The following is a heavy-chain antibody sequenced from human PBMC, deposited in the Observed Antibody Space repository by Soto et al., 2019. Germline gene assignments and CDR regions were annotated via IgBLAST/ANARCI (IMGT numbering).Heavy chain of an antibody. CDR3: ARWFTYGKFEYFDY. D-gene: IGHD3-10*01. CDR1: GFTFSSDW. Sequence: GGSLRLSCAASGFTFSSDWMHWFRQAPGKGLVWVSRIDSGGRTTTYADSVKGRFTISRDNAKNTLYLQMNGLRAEDTALYYCARWFTYGKFEYFDYWGQGTQVTVSS. V-gene: IGHV3-74*01. CDR2: IDSGGRTT. J-gene: IGHJ4*02.